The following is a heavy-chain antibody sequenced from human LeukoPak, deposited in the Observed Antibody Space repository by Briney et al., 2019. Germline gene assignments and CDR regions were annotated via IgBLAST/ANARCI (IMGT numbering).Heavy chain of an antibody. CDR2: IYYLGST. Sequence: PSETLSLTCTVSGGSMNSYYWSWVRQPPGKGLEWIAYIYYLGSTSYSPSLRGRGSISVDTSKNQFSLKLSSVTAADTTVYYCARHDRIIASPLIWGQGTLVTVSS. V-gene: IGHV4-59*08. CDR3: ARHDRIIASPLI. D-gene: IGHD6-13*01. CDR1: GGSMNSYY. J-gene: IGHJ4*02.